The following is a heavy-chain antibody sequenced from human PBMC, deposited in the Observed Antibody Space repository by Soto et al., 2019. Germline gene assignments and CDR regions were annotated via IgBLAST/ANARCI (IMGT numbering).Heavy chain of an antibody. CDR2: IYYSGST. V-gene: IGHV4-31*03. J-gene: IGHJ4*02. D-gene: IGHD2-2*01. Sequence: PSETLSLTCTVSGGSISSGGYYWSWIRQHPGKGLEWIGYIYYSGSTYYNPSLKSRVTISVDTSKNQFSLKLSSVTAADTAVYYCARARYQLSYFDYWGQGTLVTVSS. CDR3: ARARYQLSYFDY. CDR1: GGSISSGGYY.